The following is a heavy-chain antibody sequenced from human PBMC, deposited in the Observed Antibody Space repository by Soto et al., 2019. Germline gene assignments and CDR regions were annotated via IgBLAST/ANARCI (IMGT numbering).Heavy chain of an antibody. Sequence: ASVKVSCKASGYTFTGYYTHWVRQAPGQGLEWMGWINPNSGGTNYAQKFQGWVTMTRDMSTSTAYMELSSLRSEDTAVYYCAAAAGIAARPIRFDPWGQGTLVTVSS. CDR3: AAAAGIAARPIRFDP. CDR1: GYTFTGYY. D-gene: IGHD6-6*01. V-gene: IGHV1-2*04. CDR2: INPNSGGT. J-gene: IGHJ5*02.